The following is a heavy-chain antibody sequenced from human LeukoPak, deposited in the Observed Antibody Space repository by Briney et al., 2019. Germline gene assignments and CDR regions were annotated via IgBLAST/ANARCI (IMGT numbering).Heavy chain of an antibody. V-gene: IGHV1-2*02. Sequence: ASVKVSCKASGYTFTGYYMHWVRQAPGQGLEWMGWINPNSGGTNYAQKFQGRVTMTRDTSISTAYMELSRLRSDDTAVYYCARDLEYSSSWYVALDYWGQGTLVTVSS. D-gene: IGHD6-13*01. CDR1: GYTFTGYY. CDR2: INPNSGGT. J-gene: IGHJ4*02. CDR3: ARDLEYSSSWYVALDY.